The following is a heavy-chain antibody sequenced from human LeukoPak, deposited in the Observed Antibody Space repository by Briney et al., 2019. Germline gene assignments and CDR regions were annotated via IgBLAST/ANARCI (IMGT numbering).Heavy chain of an antibody. CDR1: GFTFSDYY. J-gene: IGHJ4*02. Sequence: PGGSLRLSCAASGFTFSDYYMSWIRQAPGKGLEWVSAISGSGGSTYYANSVKGRFTISRDNSKNTLYLQMNSLRAEDTAVYYCAGLAAAGTSIGYWGQGTLVTVSS. CDR3: AGLAAAGTSIGY. V-gene: IGHV3-23*01. D-gene: IGHD6-13*01. CDR2: ISGSGGST.